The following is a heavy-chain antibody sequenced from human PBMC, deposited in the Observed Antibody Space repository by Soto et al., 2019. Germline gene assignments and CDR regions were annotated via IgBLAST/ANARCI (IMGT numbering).Heavy chain of an antibody. Sequence: VHLSESGGGLVQPGGSLRLSCAASGFTFSSYTMSWVRQAPGKGLEWVSSFSGRDATTYYADSVKGRFTISRDNSKNTLYLQMNSLRVEDTALYFCVRTIVGATKGGWFDPWGQGALVTVSS. CDR3: VRTIVGATKGGWFDP. CDR1: GFTFSSYT. CDR2: FSGRDATT. J-gene: IGHJ5*02. D-gene: IGHD1-26*01. V-gene: IGHV3-23*01.